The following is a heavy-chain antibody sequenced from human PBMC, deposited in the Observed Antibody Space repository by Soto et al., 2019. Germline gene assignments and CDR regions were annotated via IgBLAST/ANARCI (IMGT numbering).Heavy chain of an antibody. CDR3: ARGVAQTAMANEY. Sequence: QSGGSLRLSCAASGFTFSRYWMHLVRQASGKGMVWVSRISFDGSTTTYEDSVKGRFTISRDNAKNTLYLQMNSLRAEDTAVYYCARGVAQTAMANEYWGQGSLVTVSS. CDR1: GFTFSRYW. D-gene: IGHD5-18*01. J-gene: IGHJ4*02. V-gene: IGHV3-74*01. CDR2: ISFDGSTT.